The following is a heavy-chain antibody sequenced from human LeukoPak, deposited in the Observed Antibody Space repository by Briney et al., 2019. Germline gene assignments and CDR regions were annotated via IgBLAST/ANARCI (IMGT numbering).Heavy chain of an antibody. J-gene: IGHJ3*02. D-gene: IGHD4-17*01. CDR3: AKDKNYYGDYRGAFDI. CDR1: GFTFDGYA. V-gene: IGHV3-43*02. CDR2: ISGDGGST. Sequence: GGPLRLSCAASGFTFDGYAMHWVRQAPGKGLEWVSLISGDGGSTYYADSVKGRFTISRDNSKNSLYLQMNSLRTEDTALYYCAKDKNYYGDYRGAFDIWGQGTMVTVSS.